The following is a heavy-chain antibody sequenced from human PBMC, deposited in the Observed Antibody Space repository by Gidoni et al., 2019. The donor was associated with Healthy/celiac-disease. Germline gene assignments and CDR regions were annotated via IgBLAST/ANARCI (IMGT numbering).Heavy chain of an antibody. Sequence: EVQLLESGGGLVQPGGSLRLSCAASGFTFSSYAMSWVRQAPGKGLEWVSAISGSGGSTYYADSVKGRFTISRDNSKNTLYLQMNSLRAEDTAVYYCAKDRKWQYCSSTSCYHPEAFDIWGQGTMVTVSS. D-gene: IGHD2-2*01. CDR2: ISGSGGST. V-gene: IGHV3-23*01. J-gene: IGHJ3*02. CDR1: GFTFSSYA. CDR3: AKDRKWQYCSSTSCYHPEAFDI.